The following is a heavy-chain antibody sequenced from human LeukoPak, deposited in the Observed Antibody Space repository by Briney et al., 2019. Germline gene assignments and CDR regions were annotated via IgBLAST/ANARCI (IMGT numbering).Heavy chain of an antibody. Sequence: GGSLRLSCAASGFTVSSNYMSWVRQAPGKGLEWVSLINSGGTTYYADSVKGRFTISRDNSKSTLYLQMDSLRAEDTAVYYCAKCGNSGCHLIDYWGQGTLVTVSS. CDR2: INSGGTT. CDR1: GFTVSSNY. D-gene: IGHD6-19*01. J-gene: IGHJ4*02. V-gene: IGHV3-53*01. CDR3: AKCGNSGCHLIDY.